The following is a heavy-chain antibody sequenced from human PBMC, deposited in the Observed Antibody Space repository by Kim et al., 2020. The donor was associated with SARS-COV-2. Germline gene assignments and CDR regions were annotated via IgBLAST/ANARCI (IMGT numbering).Heavy chain of an antibody. J-gene: IGHJ4*02. CDR3: AREGIAAAGRDFDY. Sequence: ADSVKGRFTNSRDNAKNSLYLQMNSLRAEDTAVYYCAREGIAAAGRDFDYWGQGTLVTVSS. V-gene: IGHV3-21*01. D-gene: IGHD6-13*01.